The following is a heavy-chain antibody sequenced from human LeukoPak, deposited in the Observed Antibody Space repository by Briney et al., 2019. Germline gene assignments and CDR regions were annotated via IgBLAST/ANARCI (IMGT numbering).Heavy chain of an antibody. V-gene: IGHV3-73*01. Sequence: PGGSLRLSCAASGFTFSGSAMHWVRQASGKGLEWVGRIRSKANSYVTAYAASVKGRFTISRDDSKNTAYLQMNSLKTEDTAVYYCTRLGSSGWYNWFDPWGQGTLVTVSS. J-gene: IGHJ5*02. CDR3: TRLGSSGWYNWFDP. CDR2: IRSKANSYVT. CDR1: GFTFSGSA. D-gene: IGHD6-19*01.